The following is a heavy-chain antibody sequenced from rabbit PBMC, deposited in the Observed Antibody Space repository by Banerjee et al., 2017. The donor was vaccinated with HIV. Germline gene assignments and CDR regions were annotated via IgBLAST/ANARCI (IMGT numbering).Heavy chain of an antibody. D-gene: IGHD2-1*01. CDR1: GIDFSSYG. J-gene: IGHJ4*01. CDR2: IYPDYGST. V-gene: IGHV1S47*01. CDR3: ARGHYADYVGDGVTGGYYFDL. Sequence: QEQLVESGGGLVTLGGSLKLSCKASGIDFSSYGISWVRQAPGKGLEWIAYIYPDYGSTDYASWVNGRFTVSRSTSLNTVDLKMTSLTAADTATYFCARGHYADYVGDGVTGGYYFDLWGPGTLVTVS.